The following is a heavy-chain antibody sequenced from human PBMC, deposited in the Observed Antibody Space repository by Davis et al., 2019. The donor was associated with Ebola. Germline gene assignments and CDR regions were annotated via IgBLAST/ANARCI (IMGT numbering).Heavy chain of an antibody. J-gene: IGHJ3*02. Sequence: SETLSLTCAVSGGSISSSNWWSWVRQPPGKGLEWIGEIYHSGSTNYNPSLKSRVTISVDKSKNQFSLKLSSVTAADTAVYYCATPRRTSTVNDAFDIWGQGTLVTVSS. CDR2: IYHSGST. V-gene: IGHV4-4*02. CDR3: ATPRRTSTVNDAFDI. CDR1: GGSISSSNW. D-gene: IGHD1-1*01.